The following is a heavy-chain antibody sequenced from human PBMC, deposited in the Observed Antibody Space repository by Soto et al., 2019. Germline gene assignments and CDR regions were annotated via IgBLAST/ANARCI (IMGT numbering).Heavy chain of an antibody. V-gene: IGHV3-23*01. D-gene: IGHD3-9*01. CDR3: VEQVSYILTIYGMDA. Sequence: SLRLSCAASGFTFSSYAMSWVRQAPGKGLEWVSAISGSGGSTYYADSVKGRFTISRDNSKNTLYLQMNSLRAEDTAVYYCVEQVSYILTIYGMDAWGQGTTVTVSS. J-gene: IGHJ6*02. CDR1: GFTFSSYA. CDR2: ISGSGGST.